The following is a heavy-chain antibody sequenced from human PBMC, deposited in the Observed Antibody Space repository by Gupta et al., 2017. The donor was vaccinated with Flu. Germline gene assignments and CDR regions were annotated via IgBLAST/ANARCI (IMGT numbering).Heavy chain of an antibody. Sequence: SSYGMHWVRQAPGKGLEWVAVISYDGSNKYYADSVKGRFTISRDNSKNTLYLQMNSLRAEDTAVYYCAKERLEWLATWFDPWGQGTLVTVSS. CDR2: ISYDGSNK. CDR1: SSYG. D-gene: IGHD3-3*01. V-gene: IGHV3-30*18. J-gene: IGHJ5*02. CDR3: AKERLEWLATWFDP.